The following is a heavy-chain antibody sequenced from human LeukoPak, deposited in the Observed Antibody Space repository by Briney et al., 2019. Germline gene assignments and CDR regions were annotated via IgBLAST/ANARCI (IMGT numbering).Heavy chain of an antibody. J-gene: IGHJ4*02. CDR2: IYYSGST. Sequence: PSETLSLTGAVYGGSFSSYYWSWIRQPPGKGLEWIEYIYYSGSTNYNPSLKSRVTISVDTSKNQFSLKLSSVTAADTAVYYCARVGTDYDFWSGYPYYFDYWGQGTLVTVSS. D-gene: IGHD3-3*01. CDR1: GGSFSSYY. CDR3: ARVGTDYDFWSGYPYYFDY. V-gene: IGHV4-59*01.